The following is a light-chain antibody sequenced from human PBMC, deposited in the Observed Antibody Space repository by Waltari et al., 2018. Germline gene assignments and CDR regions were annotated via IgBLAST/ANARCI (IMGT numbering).Light chain of an antibody. CDR2: WAS. CDR1: QSVLYRSNNKNY. J-gene: IGKJ3*01. V-gene: IGKV4-1*01. CDR3: QQYYRTIFT. Sequence: DIVVTQSPDFLAVSLGERATINCTSSQSVLYRSNNKNYLAWYQQKPGQPPKLLIYWASTREAGVPDRVSGSGSGTDFTLTISSLQAEDVAVYYCQQYYRTIFTFGPGTKVDIK.